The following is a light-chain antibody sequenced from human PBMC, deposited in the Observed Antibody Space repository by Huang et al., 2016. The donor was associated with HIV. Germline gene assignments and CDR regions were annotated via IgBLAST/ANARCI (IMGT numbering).Light chain of an antibody. J-gene: IGKJ1*01. V-gene: IGKV1-17*03. CDR1: QGISNS. Sequence: DIQMTQSPSALSASVGDRVTITCRASQGISNSLVWLQQKPGKVPERLIYAASTLQTGVQSRFGGSGSGTEFTLTISSLQPDDFAIYYCLQHNKYPWTFGQGTKVEI. CDR2: AAS. CDR3: LQHNKYPWT.